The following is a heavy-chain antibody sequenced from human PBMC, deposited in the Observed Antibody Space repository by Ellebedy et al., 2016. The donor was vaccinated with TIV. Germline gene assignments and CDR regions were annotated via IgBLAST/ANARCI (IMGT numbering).Heavy chain of an antibody. D-gene: IGHD3-10*01. V-gene: IGHV3-48*02. Sequence: GGSLRLXXVASGSIVSSTYMTWVRQAPGKGLEWVSYISSSSSTIYYADSVKGRFTISRDNAKNSLYLQMNSLRDEDTAVYYCARDFGYYYYYGMDVWGQGTTVTVSS. CDR3: ARDFGYYYYYGMDV. CDR1: GSIVSSTY. J-gene: IGHJ6*02. CDR2: ISSSSSTI.